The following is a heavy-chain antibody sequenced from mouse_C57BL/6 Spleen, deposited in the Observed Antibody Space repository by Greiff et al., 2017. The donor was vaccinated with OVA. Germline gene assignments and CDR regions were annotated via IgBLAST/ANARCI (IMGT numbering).Heavy chain of an antibody. Sequence: EVKVVESGGGLVKPGGSLKLSCAASGFTFSSYAMSWVRQTPEKRLEWVATISDGGSYTYYPDNVKGRFTISRDNAKNNLYLQMSHLKSEDTAMYYCARDPYYYGSSGYYFDYWGQGTTLTVSS. CDR1: GFTFSSYA. J-gene: IGHJ2*01. V-gene: IGHV5-4*01. D-gene: IGHD1-1*01. CDR2: ISDGGSYT. CDR3: ARDPYYYGSSGYYFDY.